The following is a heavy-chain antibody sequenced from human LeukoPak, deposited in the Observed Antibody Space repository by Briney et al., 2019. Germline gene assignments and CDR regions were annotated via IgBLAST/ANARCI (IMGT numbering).Heavy chain of an antibody. D-gene: IGHD3/OR15-3a*01. CDR3: ATSEYFVTGFGYFDY. V-gene: IGHV4-59*01. J-gene: IGHJ4*02. CDR2: ISYSGST. Sequence: SETLSLTCTVSGDSISSYYWSWIRQPPGKGLEWIGYISYSGSTNYNPSLTTRVTISVDTSKNQFSLELRSVTAADTAVYFCATSEYFVTGFGYFDYWGQGTVVTVSS. CDR1: GDSISSYY.